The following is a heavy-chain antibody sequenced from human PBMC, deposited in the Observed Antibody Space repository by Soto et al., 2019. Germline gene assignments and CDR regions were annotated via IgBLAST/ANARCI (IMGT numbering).Heavy chain of an antibody. J-gene: IGHJ6*02. D-gene: IGHD2-2*01. Sequence: SETLSLTCTVSGGSISSYYWSWIRQPPGKGLEWIGYIYYSGSTNYNPSLKSRVTISVDTSKNQFSLKLSSVTAADTAVYYCARRGSRKQKDIVVVPAYYYYGMDVWGQGTTVTVSS. V-gene: IGHV4-59*01. CDR2: IYYSGST. CDR3: ARRGSRKQKDIVVVPAYYYYGMDV. CDR1: GGSISSYY.